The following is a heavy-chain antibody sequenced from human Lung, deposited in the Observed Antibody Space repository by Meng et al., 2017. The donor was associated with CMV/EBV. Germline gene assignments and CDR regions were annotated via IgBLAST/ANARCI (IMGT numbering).Heavy chain of an antibody. V-gene: IGHV3-74*01. CDR1: GFSFTTFW. J-gene: IGHJ6*02. CDR3: ARKYPNAYYVMDV. CDR2: INSDGSDT. Sequence: GEXXTISCAASGFSFTTFWMHWVRQAPGKGLVWVSHINSDGSDTTYADSVQGRFTISRDNAKNTLYLQMNSLRAEDVAVYYCARKYPNAYYVMDVWGQGPTVTVSS. D-gene: IGHD2-2*02.